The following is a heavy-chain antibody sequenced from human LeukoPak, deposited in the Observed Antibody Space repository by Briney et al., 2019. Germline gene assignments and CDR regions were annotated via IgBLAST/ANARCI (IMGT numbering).Heavy chain of an antibody. D-gene: IGHD5-24*01. CDR1: GFPFSTNS. Sequence: GGSLRLSCAASGFPFSTNSMNWVRQAPGKGLEWVANIKQDGTEKYYVDSVKGRFTISRENAENSLYLQMNSLRAEDTAVYYCAREGDGYNHDAFDIWGQGTMVTVSS. CDR2: IKQDGTEK. J-gene: IGHJ3*02. CDR3: AREGDGYNHDAFDI. V-gene: IGHV3-7*01.